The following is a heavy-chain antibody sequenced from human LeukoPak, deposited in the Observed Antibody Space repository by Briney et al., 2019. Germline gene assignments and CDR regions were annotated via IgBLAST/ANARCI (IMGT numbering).Heavy chain of an antibody. CDR2: INPNSGGT. J-gene: IGHJ6*03. CDR3: ARSVGAHSSYYYYMDV. V-gene: IGHV1-2*02. CDR1: GGTFSSYA. D-gene: IGHD1-26*01. Sequence: GASVKVSCKASGGTFSSYAISWVRQAPGQGLEWMGWINPNSGGTNYAQKFQGRVTMTRDASISTAYMELSRLRSDDTAVYYCARSVGAHSSYYYYMDVWGKGTTVTISS.